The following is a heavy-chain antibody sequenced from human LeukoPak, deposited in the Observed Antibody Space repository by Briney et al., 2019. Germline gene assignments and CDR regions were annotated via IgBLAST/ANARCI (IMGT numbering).Heavy chain of an antibody. CDR2: ISSSSSYI. D-gene: IGHD3-3*01. J-gene: IGHJ3*02. CDR1: GFTFSSYS. Sequence: GGSLRLSCAASGFTFSSYSMNWVRQAPGKGLEWVSSISSSSSYIYYADSVKVRFTISRDNAKNSLYLQMNSLRAEDTAVYYCARDRGYDFWSGYSDAFDIWGQGTMVTVSS. V-gene: IGHV3-21*01. CDR3: ARDRGYDFWSGYSDAFDI.